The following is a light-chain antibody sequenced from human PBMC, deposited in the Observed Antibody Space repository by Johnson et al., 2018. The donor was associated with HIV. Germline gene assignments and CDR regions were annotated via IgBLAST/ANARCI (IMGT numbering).Light chain of an antibody. CDR1: SSNIGSNS. CDR3: GTWDSSLSAGGV. CDR2: ENN. J-gene: IGLJ1*01. V-gene: IGLV1-51*02. Sequence: QSVLTQPPSVSAAPGQKVTISCSGRSSNIGSNSVSWYQQLPGTAPKLLIYENNKRPSGIPDRFSGSKSGTSATLGLTALQPGDEADYYCGTWDSSLSAGGVFGTGTKVTVL.